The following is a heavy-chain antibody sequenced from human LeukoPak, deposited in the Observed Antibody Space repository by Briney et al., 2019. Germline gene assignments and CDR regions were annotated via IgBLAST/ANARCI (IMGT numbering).Heavy chain of an antibody. CDR1: GGSISSYY. Sequence: PSETLSLTCTVSGGSISSYYWSWIRQPPGKGLEWIGYIYYSGSTNYNPSLKSRVTISVDTSKNQFSLKLSSVTAADTAVYYCARAGSYFLFDPWGQGTLVTVSS. V-gene: IGHV4-59*01. CDR3: ARAGSYFLFDP. D-gene: IGHD1-26*01. CDR2: IYYSGST. J-gene: IGHJ5*02.